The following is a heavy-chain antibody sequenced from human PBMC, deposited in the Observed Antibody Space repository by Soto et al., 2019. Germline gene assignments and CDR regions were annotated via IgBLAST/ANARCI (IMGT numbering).Heavy chain of an antibody. Sequence: SETLSLTCAVSGGSISSGGYSWSWIRQPPGKGLEWIGYIYHSGSTYYNPSLKSRVTISVDRSKNQFSLNLSSVTAADTAVYYCARAHYGDYGYGMDVWGQGTTVTVS. CDR3: ARAHYGDYGYGMDV. CDR1: GGSISSGGYS. V-gene: IGHV4-30-2*01. J-gene: IGHJ6*02. CDR2: IYHSGST. D-gene: IGHD4-17*01.